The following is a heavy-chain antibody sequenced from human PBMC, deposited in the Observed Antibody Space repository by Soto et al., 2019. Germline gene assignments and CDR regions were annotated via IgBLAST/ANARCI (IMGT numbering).Heavy chain of an antibody. V-gene: IGHV3-23*01. CDR2: ISRYGVFT. J-gene: IGHJ4*02. CDR3: AKDRYLDHDSRGYLFDN. Sequence: EVQLLESGGDLIQPGGSLRLSCAASGFTFNIYAMTWVRQAPGKGLEWVSAISRYGVFTYYEDSVEGRFTISRDNSKNTLYLQMNSLRAEDTAVYYCAKDRYLDHDSRGYLFDNWGQGTLVTVSS. CDR1: GFTFNIYA. D-gene: IGHD3-22*01.